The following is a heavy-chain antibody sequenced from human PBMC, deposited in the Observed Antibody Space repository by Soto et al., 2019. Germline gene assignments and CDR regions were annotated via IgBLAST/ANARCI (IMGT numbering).Heavy chain of an antibody. CDR2: IFYSGGT. J-gene: IGHJ4*02. D-gene: IGHD3-22*01. V-gene: IGHV4-39*01. CDR1: GGSISSSRYY. CDR3: ARRSGDYYDSSIYYYYFDY. Sequence: QLQLQESGPGLVNPSETLSLTCTVSGGSISSSRYYWAWIRQPPGKGLELIGNIFYSGGTYYNPSRKSRVTISADTSKNQFSLRLSSVTAADTAVYYCARRSGDYYDSSIYYYYFDYWGQGTLVTVSS.